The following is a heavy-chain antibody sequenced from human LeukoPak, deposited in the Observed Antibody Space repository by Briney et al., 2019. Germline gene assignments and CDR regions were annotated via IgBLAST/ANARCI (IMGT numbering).Heavy chain of an antibody. CDR1: GYTFTSYG. CDR2: INPNSGGT. D-gene: IGHD6-6*01. J-gene: IGHJ3*02. CDR3: ARGGGGGGSIAVNDAFDI. Sequence: ASVKVSCKASGYTFTSYGISWVRQAPGQGLEWMGWINPNSGGTNYAQKFQGWVTMTRDTSISTAYMELSRLRSDDTAVYYCARGGGGGGSIAVNDAFDIWGQGTMVTVSS. V-gene: IGHV1-2*04.